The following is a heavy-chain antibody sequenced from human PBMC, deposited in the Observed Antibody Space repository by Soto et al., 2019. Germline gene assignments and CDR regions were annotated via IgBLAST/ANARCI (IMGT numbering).Heavy chain of an antibody. Sequence: ASVKVSCKASGGTFSSYAISWVRQAPGQGLEWMGGIIPIFGTANYAQKFQGRVTITADESTSTAYMELSSLRSEDTAVYYCARGAIYGDYADYYYYGMDVWGQGTTVTVPS. CDR3: ARGAIYGDYADYYYYGMDV. V-gene: IGHV1-69*13. D-gene: IGHD4-17*01. CDR1: GGTFSSYA. J-gene: IGHJ6*02. CDR2: IIPIFGTA.